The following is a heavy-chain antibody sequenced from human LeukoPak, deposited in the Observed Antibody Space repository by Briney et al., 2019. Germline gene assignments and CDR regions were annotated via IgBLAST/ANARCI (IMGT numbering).Heavy chain of an antibody. J-gene: IGHJ3*02. CDR2: ISTYNGHT. CDR1: GYTFTRYT. V-gene: IGHV1-18*01. CDR3: ARGGYYDILTGYETVDAFDI. D-gene: IGHD3-9*01. Sequence: ASVKVSCKASGYTFTRYTITWVRQAPGQGPEWMGRISTYNGHTNYAQKLQGRVTMTTDTSTSTAYMELRSLRSDDTAVYYYARGGYYDILTGYETVDAFDIWGQGTMVTVSS.